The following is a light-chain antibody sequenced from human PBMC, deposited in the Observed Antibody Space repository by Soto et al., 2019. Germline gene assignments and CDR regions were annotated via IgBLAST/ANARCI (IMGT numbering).Light chain of an antibody. V-gene: IGKV3-15*01. CDR1: QSISGN. CDR2: GAS. Sequence: EIVMTQSPATLSVSPGERATLSCRASQSISGNLAWYQQKPGQAPRLLIFGASTRATGIPARFSGSGSGTEFTLTISSLQSEDFAVYYCQQYNNWPRSFGQGTKVEIK. J-gene: IGKJ1*01. CDR3: QQYNNWPRS.